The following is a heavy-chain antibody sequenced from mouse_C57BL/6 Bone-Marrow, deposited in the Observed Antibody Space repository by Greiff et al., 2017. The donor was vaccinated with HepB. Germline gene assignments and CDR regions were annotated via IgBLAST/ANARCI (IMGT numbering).Heavy chain of an antibody. CDR1: GFSLTSYG. CDR3: ARKEYYGSSPPMDY. V-gene: IGHV2-2*01. D-gene: IGHD1-1*01. J-gene: IGHJ4*01. CDR2: IWSGGST. Sequence: QVQLQQSGPGLVQPSQSLSITCTVSGFSLTSYGVHWVRQSPGKGLEWLGVIWSGGSTDYNAAFISRLSISKDNSKSQVFFKMNSLQADDTAIYYCARKEYYGSSPPMDYWGQGTSVTVSS.